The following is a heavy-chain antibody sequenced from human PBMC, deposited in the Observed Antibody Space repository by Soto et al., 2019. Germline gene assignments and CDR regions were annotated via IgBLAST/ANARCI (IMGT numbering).Heavy chain of an antibody. Sequence: VQLVQSGAEVKKPGASVKVSCKASGYTFTSYGISWVRQAPGQGREWMGWISAYNGNTDYAEKLQGRVTMTTDTATSTAYMELKILRSDDAAVYYCARVAAGSPDYWGQGTLVTVSS. V-gene: IGHV1-18*01. CDR3: ARVAAGSPDY. J-gene: IGHJ4*02. CDR2: ISAYNGNT. CDR1: GYTFTSYG.